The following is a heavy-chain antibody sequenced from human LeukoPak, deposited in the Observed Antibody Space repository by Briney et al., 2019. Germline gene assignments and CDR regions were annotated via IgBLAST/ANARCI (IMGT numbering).Heavy chain of an antibody. CDR1: GYTFTSYY. CDR2: INPSGGST. D-gene: IGHD3-22*01. V-gene: IGHV1-46*01. CDR3: ARGFATDYYDSSGYYPFEN. J-gene: IGHJ4*02. Sequence: ASVKVSCKASGYTFTSYYMHWVRQAPGQGLEWMGIINPSGGSTSYAQKFQGRVTMTRDTSTSTAYMELSSLRSEDTAVYYCARGFATDYYDSSGYYPFENWGQGTLVTVSS.